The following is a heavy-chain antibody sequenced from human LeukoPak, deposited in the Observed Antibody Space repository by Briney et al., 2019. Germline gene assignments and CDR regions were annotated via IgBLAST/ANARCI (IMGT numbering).Heavy chain of an antibody. CDR3: AKDDNYIRFLS. J-gene: IGHJ5*02. CDR2: IKQDGSEK. V-gene: IGHV3-7*04. CDR1: GFTFSSYW. D-gene: IGHD3-16*01. Sequence: GGSLRLSCAASGFTFSSYWMTWARQAPGKGLEWVANIKQDGSEKYYVDSVKGRFTISRDNAKNSLYLQMNSLRAEDTAVYYCAKDDNYIRFLSWGQGTLVTVSS.